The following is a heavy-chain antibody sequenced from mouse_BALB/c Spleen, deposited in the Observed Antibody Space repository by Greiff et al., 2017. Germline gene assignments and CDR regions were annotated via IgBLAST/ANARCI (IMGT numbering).Heavy chain of an antibody. CDR1: GYSFTGYF. CDR3: ARVYYGYPWFAY. J-gene: IGHJ3*01. CDR2: IYPGSGST. D-gene: IGHD2-2*01. V-gene: IGHV1-77*01. Sequence: QVQLQQSGPELVKPGASVKISCKASGYSFTGYFMNWVKQSHGKSLEWIGEIYPGSGSTYYNEKFKGKATLTADKSSNTAYMQLSSLTSEDSAVYFCARVYYGYPWFAYWGQGTLVTVSA.